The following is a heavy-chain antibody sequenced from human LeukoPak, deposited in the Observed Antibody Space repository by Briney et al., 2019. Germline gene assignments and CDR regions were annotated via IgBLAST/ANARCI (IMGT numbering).Heavy chain of an antibody. J-gene: IGHJ4*02. CDR2: ISGNGNNA. Sequence: ASVTVSCKASGYMFVNHGISWVRQAPGQGLEWMGWISGNGNNAKYAEKFQGRLTMTTDTPTSTAYMELRSLRSDDTAVYYCARDAVAGAERANYFDYWGQGTLVTVSS. D-gene: IGHD6-19*01. CDR1: GYMFVNHG. V-gene: IGHV1-18*01. CDR3: ARDAVAGAERANYFDY.